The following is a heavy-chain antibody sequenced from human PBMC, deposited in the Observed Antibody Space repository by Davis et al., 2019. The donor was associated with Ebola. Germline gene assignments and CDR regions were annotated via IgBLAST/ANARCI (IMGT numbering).Heavy chain of an antibody. CDR1: GFTFSNAW. Sequence: GESLKISCAASGFTFSNAWMSWVRQAPGKGLEWVGRIKSKTDGGTTDYAAPVKGRFTISRDNSKNTLYLQMNSLRAEDTAVYYCARARGGGDFNWYFDLWGRGTLVTVSS. J-gene: IGHJ2*01. CDR3: ARARGGGDFNWYFDL. D-gene: IGHD2-21*02. CDR2: IKSKTDGGTT. V-gene: IGHV3-15*01.